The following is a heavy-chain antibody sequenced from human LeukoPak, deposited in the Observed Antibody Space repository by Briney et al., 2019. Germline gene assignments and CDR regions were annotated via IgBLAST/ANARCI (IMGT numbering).Heavy chain of an antibody. J-gene: IGHJ4*02. D-gene: IGHD6-19*01. Sequence: PGGSLRLSCAASGFTFSSYWMSWVRQAPGKGLEWVANIKQDGSEKYYVDSVKGRFTISRDNAKNSLYLQMNSLRAEDTAVYYCAKMPVSYSSGWSNFDYWGQGTLVTVSS. V-gene: IGHV3-7*03. CDR2: IKQDGSEK. CDR1: GFTFSSYW. CDR3: AKMPVSYSSGWSNFDY.